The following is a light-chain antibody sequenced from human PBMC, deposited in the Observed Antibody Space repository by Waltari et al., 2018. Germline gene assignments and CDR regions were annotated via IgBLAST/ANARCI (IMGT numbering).Light chain of an antibody. V-gene: IGKV3-20*01. Sequence: EIVLTQSPGTLSLSPGERATLSCRASQSVSSSCLAWYQQKPGQAPRLLIYDASSMATGVPDRFSGSGSGADFTLTISRLEPEDFAVYYCQQCGSSLWTFGQGTKVEIK. CDR2: DAS. CDR3: QQCGSSLWT. J-gene: IGKJ1*01. CDR1: QSVSSSC.